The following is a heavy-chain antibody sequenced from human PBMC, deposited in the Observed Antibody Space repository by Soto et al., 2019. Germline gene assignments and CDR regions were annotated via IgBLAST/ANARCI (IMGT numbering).Heavy chain of an antibody. Sequence: ASVKVSCKASGYTFTSYAMHWVRQAPGQRLEWMGWINAGNGNTKYSQKFQGRVTMTTDTSTSTAYMELRSLRSDDTAVYYCARSSGYSYGFDYWGQGTLVTVSS. D-gene: IGHD5-18*01. CDR2: INAGNGNT. J-gene: IGHJ4*02. CDR3: ARSSGYSYGFDY. V-gene: IGHV1-3*01. CDR1: GYTFTSYA.